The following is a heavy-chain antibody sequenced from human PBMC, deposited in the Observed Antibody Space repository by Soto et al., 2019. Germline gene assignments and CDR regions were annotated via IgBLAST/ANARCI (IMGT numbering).Heavy chain of an antibody. CDR2: ISSNGGST. CDR3: AREFGCTTTSCYGYNWFDP. V-gene: IGHV3-64*01. J-gene: IGHJ5*02. D-gene: IGHD2-2*01. CDR1: GFAFSTYV. Sequence: GGSLRLSCAASGFAFSTYVMHWVRQAPGKGLEYVSAISSNGGSTYYANSVRGRFTISRDNSKSTLYLQMGSLRAEDMAVYYCAREFGCTTTSCYGYNWFDPWGQGTLVTVSS.